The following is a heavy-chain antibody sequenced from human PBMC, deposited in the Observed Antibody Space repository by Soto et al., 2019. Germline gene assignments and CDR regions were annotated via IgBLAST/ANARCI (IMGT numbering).Heavy chain of an antibody. V-gene: IGHV1-69*08. Sequence: QVQLVQSGAEVKKPGSSVKVSCKASGGTFSSYTISWVRQAPGQGLEWMGRIIPILGIANYAQKFQGRVTITADKSTSTAYMELSSLRSEDTAVYYCARDREGCTNGVCRPQKHYYYYMDVWGKGTTVTVSS. CDR2: IIPILGIA. CDR1: GGTFSSYT. J-gene: IGHJ6*03. CDR3: ARDREGCTNGVCRPQKHYYYYMDV. D-gene: IGHD2-8*01.